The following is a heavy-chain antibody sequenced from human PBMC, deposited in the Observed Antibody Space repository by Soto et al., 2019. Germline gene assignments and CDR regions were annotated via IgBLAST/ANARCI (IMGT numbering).Heavy chain of an antibody. J-gene: IGHJ6*03. V-gene: IGHV3-11*01. D-gene: IGHD1-7*01. CDR1: GFTFSDYY. CDR2: ISSSGSTI. CDR3: ARETTGTTFIYYYYYMDV. Sequence: QVQLVESGGGLVKPGGSLRLSCAASGFTFSDYYMSWIRQAPGKGLEWVSYISSSGSTIYYADSVKGRFTISRDNAKNSLFRQKNSLRAEETAVYYCARETTGTTFIYYYYYMDVWGKGTTVTVSS.